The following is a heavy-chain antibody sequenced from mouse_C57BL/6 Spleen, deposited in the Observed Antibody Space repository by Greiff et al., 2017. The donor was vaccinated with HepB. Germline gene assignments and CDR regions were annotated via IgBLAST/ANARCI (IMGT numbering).Heavy chain of an antibody. D-gene: IGHD2-5*01. CDR1: GYTFTSYW. Sequence: QVQLQQPGAELVRPGTSVKLSCKASGYTFTSYWMHWVKQRPGQGLEWIGVIDPSDSYTNYNQKFKGKATLTVDTSSSTAYMQLSSLTSEDSAVYYCARDIWVYSNYRYFDVWGTGTTVTVSS. CDR2: IDPSDSYT. V-gene: IGHV1-59*01. CDR3: ARDIWVYSNYRYFDV. J-gene: IGHJ1*03.